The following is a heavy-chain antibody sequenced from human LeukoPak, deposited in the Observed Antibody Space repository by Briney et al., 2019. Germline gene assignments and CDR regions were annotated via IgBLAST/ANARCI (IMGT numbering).Heavy chain of an antibody. V-gene: IGHV1-2*06. Sequence: ASVKVSCKASGDTFTGYYMHWVRQAPGQGLEWMGRINPNSGGTNYAQKFQGRVTMTRDTSISTAYMELSRLRSDDTAVYYCARAGGGVTFYYYYYMDVWGKGTAVTVSS. CDR2: INPNSGGT. J-gene: IGHJ6*03. CDR3: ARAGGGVTFYYYYYMDV. CDR1: GDTFTGYY. D-gene: IGHD1-26*01.